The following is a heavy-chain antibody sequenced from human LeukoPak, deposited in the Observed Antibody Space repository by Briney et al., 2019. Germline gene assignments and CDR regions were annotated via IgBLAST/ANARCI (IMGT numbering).Heavy chain of an antibody. D-gene: IGHD3-10*02. CDR2: ISSSGSTI. CDR3: AELGITMIGGV. J-gene: IGHJ6*04. V-gene: IGHV3-48*03. Sequence: GGSLRLSCAASGFTFSSYEMNWVRQAPGKGLEWVSYISSSGSTIYYADSVKGRFTIPSDNAKNSLYVQMNSLRAEETAVYYCAELGITMIGGVWGKGTTVTISS. CDR1: GFTFSSYE.